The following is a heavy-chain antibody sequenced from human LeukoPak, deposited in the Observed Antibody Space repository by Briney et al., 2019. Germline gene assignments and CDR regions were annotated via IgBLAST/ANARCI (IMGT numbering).Heavy chain of an antibody. CDR3: ARELGYYYDSIGY. CDR2: ISSSSSYI. Sequence: GGSLRLSCAASGFTFSSYSMNWVRQAPGKGLEWVSSISSSSSYIYYADSVKGRFTISRDNVKNSLYLQMNSLRAEDTAVYYCARELGYYYDSIGYWGQGTLVTVSS. CDR1: GFTFSSYS. V-gene: IGHV3-21*01. D-gene: IGHD3-22*01. J-gene: IGHJ4*02.